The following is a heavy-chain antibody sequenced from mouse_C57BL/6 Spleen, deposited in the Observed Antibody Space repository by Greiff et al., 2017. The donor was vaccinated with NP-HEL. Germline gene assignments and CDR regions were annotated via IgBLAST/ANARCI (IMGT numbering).Heavy chain of an antibody. D-gene: IGHD2-1*01. CDR1: GFTFSSYA. CDR2: ISDGGSYT. J-gene: IGHJ2*01. V-gene: IGHV5-4*01. Sequence: EVQGVESGGGLVKPGGSLKLSCAASGFTFSSYAMSWVRQTPEKRLEWVATISDGGSYTYYPDNVKGRFTISRDNAKNNLYLQMSHLKSEDTAMYYCARQVTSNFDYWGQGTTLTVSS. CDR3: ARQVTSNFDY.